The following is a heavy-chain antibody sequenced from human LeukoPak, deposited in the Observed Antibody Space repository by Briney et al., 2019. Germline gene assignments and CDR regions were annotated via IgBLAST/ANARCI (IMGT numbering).Heavy chain of an antibody. V-gene: IGHV4-34*01. CDR1: GGSFSGYY. CDR3: ARGIRYFDWLSKPYYFDY. D-gene: IGHD3-9*01. Sequence: SETLSLTCAVYGGSFSGYYWSWIRQPPGKGLEWIGEINHSGSTNYNPSLKSRVTISVDTSKNQFSLKLSSVTAADTAVYYCARGIRYFDWLSKPYYFDYWGQGTLVTVSS. CDR2: INHSGST. J-gene: IGHJ4*02.